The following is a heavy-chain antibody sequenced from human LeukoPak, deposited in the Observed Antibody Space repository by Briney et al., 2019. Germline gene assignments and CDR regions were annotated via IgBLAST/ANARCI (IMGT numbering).Heavy chain of an antibody. D-gene: IGHD6-13*01. J-gene: IGHJ4*02. V-gene: IGHV3-7*01. CDR2: INQDGSEK. Sequence: GGSLRLSCAASGFIYSNYGMTWVRQAPGKGLEWVANINQDGSEKYYVDSVKGRFTISRDNAKNSLYLQMNSLRAEGTALYYCVKVSVAAPGSDYWGQGTLVTVSS. CDR1: GFIYSNYG. CDR3: VKVSVAAPGSDY.